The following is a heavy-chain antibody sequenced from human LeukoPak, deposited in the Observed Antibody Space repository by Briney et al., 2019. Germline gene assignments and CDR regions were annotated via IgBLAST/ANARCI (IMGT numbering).Heavy chain of an antibody. CDR3: AEGLGAAAVGGS. J-gene: IGHJ5*02. Sequence: PGGSLRLSCAASGFTFSSYGMHWVRQAPGKGLEWVAVISYDGSNKYYADSVKGRFTISRDNSKNTLYLQMNSLRAEDTAVYYCAEGLGAAAVGGSWGQGTLVTVSS. CDR1: GFTFSSYG. V-gene: IGHV3-30*18. CDR2: ISYDGSNK. D-gene: IGHD6-13*01.